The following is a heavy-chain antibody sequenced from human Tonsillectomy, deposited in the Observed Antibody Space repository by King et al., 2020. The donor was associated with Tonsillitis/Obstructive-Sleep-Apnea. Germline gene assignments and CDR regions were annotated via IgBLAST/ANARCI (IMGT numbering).Heavy chain of an antibody. CDR1: GFSLNTRGVG. CDR2: IYWDDDD. J-gene: IGHJ6*03. V-gene: IGHV2-5*02. Sequence: QITLKESGPAAVKPTQTLTLTCTFSGFSLNTRGVGVGWFRQPPGKALEWLALIYWDDDDRYRPSLKTRLTITKDTSNNQVVLTMTNMSPVDTATYFCARKGWEAGAYYYHYMDFWGKGTTVTVSS. D-gene: IGHD1-26*01. CDR3: ARKGWEAGAYYYHYMDF.